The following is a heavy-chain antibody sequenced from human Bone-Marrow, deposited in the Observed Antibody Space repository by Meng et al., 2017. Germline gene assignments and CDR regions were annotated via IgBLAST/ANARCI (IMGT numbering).Heavy chain of an antibody. CDR1: GFTFRSYR. Sequence: GESLKISCAASGFTFRSYRMNWVRQAPGKGLEWVSSISSSSSYIYYADSVKGRFTISRDNAKNSLYLQMNSLRAEDTAVYYCARDLVVVAANEGVDYWGQGTLVTVSS. CDR2: ISSSSSYI. CDR3: ARDLVVVAANEGVDY. V-gene: IGHV3-21*01. J-gene: IGHJ4*02. D-gene: IGHD2-15*01.